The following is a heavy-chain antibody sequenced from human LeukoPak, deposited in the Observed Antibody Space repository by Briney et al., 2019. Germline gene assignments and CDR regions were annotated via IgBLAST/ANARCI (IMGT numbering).Heavy chain of an antibody. D-gene: IGHD2-2*01. V-gene: IGHV1-69*02. J-gene: IGHJ4*02. Sequence: SVKVSCKASGGTFSSYTISWVRQAPGQGLEWMGRIIPILGIANYAQKFQGRVTITADKSTSTAYMELSSLRSEDTAVYYCAALGPVVPAALVDYWGQGTLVTVSS. CDR1: GGTFSSYT. CDR2: IIPILGIA. CDR3: AALGPVVPAALVDY.